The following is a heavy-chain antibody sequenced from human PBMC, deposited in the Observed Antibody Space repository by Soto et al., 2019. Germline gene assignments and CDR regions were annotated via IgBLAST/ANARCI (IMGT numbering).Heavy chain of an antibody. CDR3: ARDRDVWGSYRYPPGG. J-gene: IGHJ4*02. CDR1: GFTFSSYG. CDR2: IWYDGSNK. Sequence: QVLLVESGGGVVQPGRSLRLSCAASGFTFSSYGMHWVRQAPGKGLEWVAVIWYDGSNKYYADSVKGRFTISRDNSKNTLYLQMNSLRAEDTAVYYCARDRDVWGSYRYPPGGWGQGTLVTVSS. V-gene: IGHV3-33*01. D-gene: IGHD3-16*02.